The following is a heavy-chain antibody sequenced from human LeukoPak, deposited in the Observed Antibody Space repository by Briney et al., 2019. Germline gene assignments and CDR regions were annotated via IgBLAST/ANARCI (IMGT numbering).Heavy chain of an antibody. D-gene: IGHD6-13*01. CDR2: ISWNSGSI. Sequence: GGSLRLSCAASGFTFDDYAMHWVRQAPGKGLEWVSGISWNSGSIGYADSVKGRFTISRDNAKNSLYLQMNSLRAEDTAVYYCARDRGGSSWPKGAFDYWGQGTLVTVSS. V-gene: IGHV3-9*01. J-gene: IGHJ4*02. CDR1: GFTFDDYA. CDR3: ARDRGGSSWPKGAFDY.